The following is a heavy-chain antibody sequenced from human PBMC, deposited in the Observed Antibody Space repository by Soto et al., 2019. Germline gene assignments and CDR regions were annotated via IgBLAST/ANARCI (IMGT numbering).Heavy chain of an antibody. CDR2: INTGNGNT. V-gene: IGHV1-3*04. D-gene: IGHD3-10*01. J-gene: IGHJ5*01. CDR3: ARGSSMVRGVISWFDS. CDR1: GYTFISYA. Sequence: QAQLVQSGADLKKPGASVNVSCKASGYTFISYALHWVRQAPGQRPEWMGWINTGNGNTKYSQKFKGRLAFTRDTSANTSYMELSSLTSEDTAVYYGARGSSMVRGVISWFDSWGQGILVAVST.